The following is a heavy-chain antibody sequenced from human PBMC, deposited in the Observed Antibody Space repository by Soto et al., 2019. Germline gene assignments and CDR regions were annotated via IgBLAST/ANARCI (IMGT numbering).Heavy chain of an antibody. CDR3: ARVVGALGHWFDP. CDR2: ISAYNYNT. CDR1: GYTFTSYG. D-gene: IGHD1-26*01. V-gene: IGHV1-18*01. Sequence: QVQLVQSGAEVKKPGASVKVSCKASGYTFTSYGLSWVRQAPGQGLEWMGRISAYNYNTNYAQKLPGRSXMTTDPTTSTAYMELRSLRSDDTAAYYCARVVGALGHWFDPWGQGTLVTVSS. J-gene: IGHJ5*02.